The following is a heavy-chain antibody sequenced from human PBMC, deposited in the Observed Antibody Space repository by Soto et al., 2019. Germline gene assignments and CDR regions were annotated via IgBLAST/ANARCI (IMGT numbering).Heavy chain of an antibody. CDR1: GGSISSGDYY. CDR3: ARQPGVMITFGGVIVRDY. J-gene: IGHJ4*02. D-gene: IGHD3-16*02. V-gene: IGHV4-30-4*01. Sequence: QVQLQESGPGLVKPSQTLSLTCTVSGGSISSGDYYWSWIRQPPGKGLEWIGYIYYSGSTYYNPSLESRVTISVDTSKNQFSLKLSSVTAADTAVYYCARQPGVMITFGGVIVRDYWGQGTLVTVSS. CDR2: IYYSGST.